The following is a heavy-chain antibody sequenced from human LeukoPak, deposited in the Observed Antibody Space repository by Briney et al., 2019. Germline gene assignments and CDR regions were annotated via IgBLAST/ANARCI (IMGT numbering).Heavy chain of an antibody. CDR1: GGSISSSSYY. D-gene: IGHD3-10*01. Sequence: SETLSLTCTVSGGSISSSSYYWGWIRQPPGKGLEWIGSIYYSGSTYYNPSLKSRVTISVDTSKNQFSLKLSSVTAADTAVYYCARDSMVRGVISSYGMDVWGQGTTVTVSS. J-gene: IGHJ6*02. CDR2: IYYSGST. CDR3: ARDSMVRGVISSYGMDV. V-gene: IGHV4-39*07.